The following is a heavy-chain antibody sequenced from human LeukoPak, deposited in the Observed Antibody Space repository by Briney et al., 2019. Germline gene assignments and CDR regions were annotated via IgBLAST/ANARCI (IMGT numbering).Heavy chain of an antibody. CDR1: GGSISSSIYY. J-gene: IGHJ5*02. CDR3: AREVMGP. V-gene: IGHV4-39*07. CDR2: IFYTGNT. Sequence: PSGTLSLTCTVSGGSISSSIYYWGWIRQPPGKGLEWIGSIFYTGNTYYNPSLKSRVTISLDTSKNQFSLNLRSVTAADTAVYYCAREVMGPWGQGTLVTVSS.